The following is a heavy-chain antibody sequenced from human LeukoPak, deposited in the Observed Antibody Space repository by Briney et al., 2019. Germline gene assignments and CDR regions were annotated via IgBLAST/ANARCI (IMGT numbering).Heavy chain of an antibody. D-gene: IGHD6-19*01. CDR3: AHEWLVKGSFDY. V-gene: IGHV2-5*01. Sequence: CGPTLVNPTQTLTLTCSFSGFSLSTSGVDVGWIRQHPGKALEWLALIYWYDDKRYSPSLKSRLTITKDTDKNQVVLTMTNMDPVDTATYYCAHEWLVKGSFDYWGQGTLVTASS. CDR1: GFSLSTSGVD. CDR2: IYWYDDK. J-gene: IGHJ4*02.